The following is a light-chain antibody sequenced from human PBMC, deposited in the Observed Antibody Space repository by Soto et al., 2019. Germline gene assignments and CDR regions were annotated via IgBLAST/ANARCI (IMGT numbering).Light chain of an antibody. CDR2: DVR. Sequence: QSALTQPASVSGSPGQSVTISCTGTSSDVGGYNYVSWYQQHPGKAPKFMIYDVRNRPSGVSTRFSGSKSGNTASLTISGLQAEDEADYYCSSYTTGSTPVVFGGGTKLTVL. CDR1: SSDVGGYNY. J-gene: IGLJ2*01. V-gene: IGLV2-14*01. CDR3: SSYTTGSTPVV.